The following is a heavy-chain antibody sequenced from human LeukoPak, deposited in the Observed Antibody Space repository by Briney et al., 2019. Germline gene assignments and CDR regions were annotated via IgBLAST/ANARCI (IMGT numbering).Heavy chain of an antibody. CDR3: AKDRYSIDY. Sequence: GGSLRLSCAASGFSFSSYAMSWVRQAPGKGLEWISTISVSSGSTYYADSVKGRFTISRDNSKNKLYLQMSSLRAEDTAVYYCAKDRYSIDYWGQGTLVTVSS. D-gene: IGHD1-1*01. J-gene: IGHJ4*02. CDR1: GFSFSSYA. CDR2: ISVSSGST. V-gene: IGHV3-23*01.